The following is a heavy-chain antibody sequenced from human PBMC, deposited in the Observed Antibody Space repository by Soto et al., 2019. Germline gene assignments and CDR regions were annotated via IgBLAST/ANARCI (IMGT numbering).Heavy chain of an antibody. CDR2: INPNSGGT. V-gene: IGHV1-2*02. J-gene: IGHJ4*02. D-gene: IGHD3-10*01. Sequence: ASVKVSCKASGYTFTGYYMHWVRQAPGQGLEWMGWINPNSGGTNYVQKFQGRVTMTRDTSISTAYMELSRLRSDDTAVYYCARDYYGSGSYYKDGYWSQGTLVTVSS. CDR1: GYTFTGYY. CDR3: ARDYYGSGSYYKDGY.